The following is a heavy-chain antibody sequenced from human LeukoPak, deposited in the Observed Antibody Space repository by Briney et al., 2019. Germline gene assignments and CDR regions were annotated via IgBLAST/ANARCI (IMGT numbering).Heavy chain of an antibody. CDR2: ISYDGSNK. CDR3: ARGGQLLWFGYFDY. Sequence: PGGSLRLSCAASGFTFSSYAMHWVRQAPGKGLEWVAVISYDGSNKYYADSVKGRFTISRDNSKNTLYLQMDSLRAEDTAVYYCARGGQLLWFGYFDYWGQGTLVTVSS. D-gene: IGHD3-10*01. J-gene: IGHJ4*02. CDR1: GFTFSSYA. V-gene: IGHV3-30-3*01.